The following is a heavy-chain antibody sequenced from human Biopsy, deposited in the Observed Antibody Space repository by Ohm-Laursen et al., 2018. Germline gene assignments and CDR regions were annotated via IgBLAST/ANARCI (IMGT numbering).Heavy chain of an antibody. Sequence: SLRLSCTASGFTFDDYAMHWVRQAPGKGLEWVSGISWHSGSRGYADSVKGRFTISRDNAKKLLYLQMNSLRAEDTAIYYCARGNGPSAWGQGTLVTVSS. CDR3: ARGNGPSA. V-gene: IGHV3-9*01. J-gene: IGHJ5*02. CDR1: GFTFDDYA. D-gene: IGHD4-23*01. CDR2: ISWHSGSR.